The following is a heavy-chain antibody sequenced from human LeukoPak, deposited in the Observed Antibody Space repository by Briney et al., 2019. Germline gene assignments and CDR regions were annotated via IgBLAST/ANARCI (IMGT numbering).Heavy chain of an antibody. CDR3: ARDGWEPPGTFDY. D-gene: IGHD1-26*01. Sequence: SGTLSLTCAVSGGSISSSNWWSWVRQPPGKGLEWIGEIYHSGSTNYNPSLKSRVTISVDTSKNQFSLKLSSVTAADTAVYYCARDGWEPPGTFDYWGQGTLVTVSS. CDR2: IYHSGST. CDR1: GGSISSSNW. J-gene: IGHJ4*02. V-gene: IGHV4-4*02.